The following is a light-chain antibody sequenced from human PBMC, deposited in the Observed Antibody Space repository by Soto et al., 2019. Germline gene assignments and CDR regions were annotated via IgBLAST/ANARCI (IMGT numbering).Light chain of an antibody. Sequence: DIQMTQSPSTLSASVGDRVTITCRASQNISIWLAWYQQRPGRAPRLLIYDSSSLESGVPSTFSGSGSGTEFSLTISSLQPEDFATYYCLQYNSPPLTFGQGTKVDIK. CDR2: DSS. V-gene: IGKV1-5*01. CDR3: LQYNSPPLT. CDR1: QNISIW. J-gene: IGKJ1*01.